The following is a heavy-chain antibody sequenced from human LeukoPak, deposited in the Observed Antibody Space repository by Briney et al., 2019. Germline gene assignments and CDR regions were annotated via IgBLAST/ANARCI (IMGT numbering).Heavy chain of an antibody. CDR3: AKLNYYGSGSLSDY. Sequence: PEGSLRLSCAASGLTFSSYAMHWVRQAPGKGLEWVAVISYDGSNKYYADSVKGRFTISRDNSKNTLYLQMNSLRAEDTAVYYCAKLNYYGSGSLSDYWGQGTLVTVSS. D-gene: IGHD3-10*01. J-gene: IGHJ4*02. CDR2: ISYDGSNK. V-gene: IGHV3-30-3*02. CDR1: GLTFSSYA.